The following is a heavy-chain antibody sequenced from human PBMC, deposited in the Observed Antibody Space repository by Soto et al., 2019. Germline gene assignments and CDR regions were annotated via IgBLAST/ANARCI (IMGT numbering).Heavy chain of an antibody. Sequence: SETLSLTCAVYGGSFSGCYWSWIRQPPGKGLEWIGEINHSGSTNYNPSLKSRVTISVDTSKNQFSLKLSSVTAADTAVYYCVVVPAAMQSSPDYWGQGTLVTVSS. D-gene: IGHD2-2*01. J-gene: IGHJ4*02. CDR3: VVVPAAMQSSPDY. CDR2: INHSGST. V-gene: IGHV4-34*01. CDR1: GGSFSGCY.